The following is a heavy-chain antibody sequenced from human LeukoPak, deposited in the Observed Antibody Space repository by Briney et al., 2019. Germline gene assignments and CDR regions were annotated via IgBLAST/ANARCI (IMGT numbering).Heavy chain of an antibody. J-gene: IGHJ5*02. CDR2: FDPEDGET. D-gene: IGHD3-3*01. V-gene: IGHV1-24*01. CDR1: GYTLTELS. CDR3: ATITIFRNWFDP. Sequence: ASVKVSCKVSGYTLTELSMHWVRQAPGKGLEWMGGFDPEDGETIYAQKFQGRVTMTEDTSTDTAYMELSSLRSEDTALYYCATITIFRNWFDPWGQGTLVTVSS.